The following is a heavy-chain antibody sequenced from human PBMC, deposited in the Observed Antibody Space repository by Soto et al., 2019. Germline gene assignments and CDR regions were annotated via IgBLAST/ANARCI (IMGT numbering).Heavy chain of an antibody. V-gene: IGHV3-23*01. J-gene: IGHJ3*02. D-gene: IGHD3-10*01. CDR3: AKDVVRAEFRGAFDI. CDR1: GFTFGSYA. Sequence: GGSLRLSCAASGFTFGSYAMSWVRQAPGKGLEWVSAISGSGGSTYYADSVKGRFTISRDNSKNTLYLQMNSLRAEDTAVYYCAKDVVRAEFRGAFDIWGQGTMVTVSS. CDR2: ISGSGGST.